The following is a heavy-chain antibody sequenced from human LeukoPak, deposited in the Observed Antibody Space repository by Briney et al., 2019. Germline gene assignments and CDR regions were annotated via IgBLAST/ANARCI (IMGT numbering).Heavy chain of an antibody. V-gene: IGHV1-18*01. CDR3: AREGSLHDSGDYYLSWFDP. CDR2: ISAYNGKT. CDR1: GFTFNTYD. D-gene: IGHD3-22*01. Sequence: ASVKVSCKTSGFTFNTYDIAWVLQAPGHGLEWMGWISAYNGKTDYAQNLQDRVTMTTDTSTTTAYMELRSLRSDDTAVYYCAREGSLHDSGDYYLSWFDPWGQGTLVTVSS. J-gene: IGHJ5*02.